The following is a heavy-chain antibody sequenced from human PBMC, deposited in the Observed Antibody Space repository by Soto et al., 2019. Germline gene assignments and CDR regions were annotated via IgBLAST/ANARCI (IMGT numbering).Heavy chain of an antibody. CDR2: IIPIFGTA. D-gene: IGHD3-9*01. J-gene: IGHJ6*02. CDR3: ASGLIYDILTGYYTDYYYGMDV. V-gene: IGHV1-69*13. Sequence: SVKVSCKASGGTFSSYAISWVRQAPGQGLEWMGGIIPIFGTASYAQKFQGRVTITADESTSTAYMELSSLRSEDTAVYYCASGLIYDILTGYYTDYYYGMDVWGQGTTVTVSS. CDR1: GGTFSSYA.